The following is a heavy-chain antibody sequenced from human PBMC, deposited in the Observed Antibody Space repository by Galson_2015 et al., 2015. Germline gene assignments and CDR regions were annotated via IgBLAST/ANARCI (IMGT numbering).Heavy chain of an antibody. Sequence: SLRLSCAASGFTFDDYGMSWVRQAPGKGLEWVSGINWNGGSTGYADSVKGRFTISRDNAKNSLYLQMNSLRAEDTALYHCARDGLDGYSYGSSIYYGMDVWGQGTTVTVSS. D-gene: IGHD5-18*01. V-gene: IGHV3-20*01. CDR2: INWNGGST. CDR3: ARDGLDGYSYGSSIYYGMDV. CDR1: GFTFDDYG. J-gene: IGHJ6*02.